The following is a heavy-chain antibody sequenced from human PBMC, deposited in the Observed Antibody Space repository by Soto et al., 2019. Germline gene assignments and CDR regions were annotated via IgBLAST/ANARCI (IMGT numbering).Heavy chain of an antibody. V-gene: IGHV3-9*01. J-gene: IGHJ3*02. Sequence: EVQLVESGGGLVQPGRSLRLSCAASGFTFDDYAMHWVRQVPGKGLEWVSGISWNSGDIGYADSVKGRFTISRDNAKNSLYLQMNSLRAEDTAFYYCAKGYNLVGVTNDYSAAFDIWGQGTTVTVSS. CDR1: GFTFDDYA. CDR3: AKGYNLVGVTNDYSAAFDI. CDR2: ISWNSGDI. D-gene: IGHD5-12*01.